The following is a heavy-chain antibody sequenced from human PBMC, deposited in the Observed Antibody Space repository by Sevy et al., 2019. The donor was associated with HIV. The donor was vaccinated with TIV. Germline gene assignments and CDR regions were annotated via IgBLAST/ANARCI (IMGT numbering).Heavy chain of an antibody. CDR1: GFTFSNAW. CDR3: TTDLWGDSSSTSCSKLDAFDI. J-gene: IGHJ3*02. CDR2: INSKTDGGTT. V-gene: IGHV3-15*01. Sequence: GGSLRLSCAASGFTFSNAWMSWVRLAPDKGLEWVGRINSKTDGGTTDYAAPVKGRFTISRDDSKNTLYLQMISLKTEDTAVYYCTTDLWGDSSSTSCSKLDAFDIWGQGTMVTVSS. D-gene: IGHD2-2*01.